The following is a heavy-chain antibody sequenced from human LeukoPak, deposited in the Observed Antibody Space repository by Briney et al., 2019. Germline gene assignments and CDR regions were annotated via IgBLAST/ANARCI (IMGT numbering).Heavy chain of an antibody. CDR3: ARQSSSYDPFDI. V-gene: IGHV4-59*08. J-gene: IGHJ3*02. Sequence: SETLSLTCTVSGGSTSSYYYNWVRQPPGKGLEWIAYISDSGTTNYNPSHKSRVTISVDTSKTQFSLRLSSVTAADTAVYFCARQSSSYDPFDIWGQGTMVTVSS. CDR2: ISDSGTT. D-gene: IGHD3-22*01. CDR1: GGSTSSYY.